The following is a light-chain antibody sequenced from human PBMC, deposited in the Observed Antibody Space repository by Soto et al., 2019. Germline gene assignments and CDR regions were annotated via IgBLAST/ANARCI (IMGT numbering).Light chain of an antibody. CDR3: QQYNSYSWT. Sequence: DIQMAQAPSTLSASVGNIVTITLRASQTISSWLAWYQQKPGKAPKLLIYDALNLQSGVPSRFSGSGSGTEFTLTISRLQPDDFATYYCQQYNSYSWTFGQGTKVDI. CDR1: QTISSW. CDR2: DAL. V-gene: IGKV1-5*01. J-gene: IGKJ1*01.